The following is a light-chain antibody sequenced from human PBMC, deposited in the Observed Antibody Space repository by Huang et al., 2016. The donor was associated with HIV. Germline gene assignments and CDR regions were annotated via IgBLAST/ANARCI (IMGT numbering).Light chain of an antibody. V-gene: IGKV3-20*01. J-gene: IGKJ1*01. CDR3: QQYGSSSWT. Sequence: EIVLTQSPGTLSLSPGERATLACRASQSVSRSYLAWYQQNPGQAPRLLIHGASTRATGIPDRCSGSGSGTDVTLTISRLEPEDFAVYYCQQYGSSSWTFGQGTKVEIK. CDR2: GAS. CDR1: QSVSRSY.